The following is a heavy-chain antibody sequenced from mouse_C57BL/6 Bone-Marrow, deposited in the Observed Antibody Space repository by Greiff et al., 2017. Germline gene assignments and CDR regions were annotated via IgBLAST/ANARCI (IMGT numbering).Heavy chain of an antibody. CDR3: ARLEFDGSSGDWYFDV. CDR1: GYTFTSYD. CDR2: IYPRDGST. V-gene: IGHV1-85*01. J-gene: IGHJ1*03. Sequence: QVQLQQSGPELVKPGASVTLSCKASGYTFTSYDINWVKQRPGQGLEWIGWIYPRDGSTKYNEKFKGQATLTVDTSSSTAYMVLHSLTSEDSAVYFGARLEFDGSSGDWYFDVWGTGTAVTVSS. D-gene: IGHD1-1*01.